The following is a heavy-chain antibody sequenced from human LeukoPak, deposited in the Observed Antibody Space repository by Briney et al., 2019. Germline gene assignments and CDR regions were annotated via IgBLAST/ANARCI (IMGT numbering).Heavy chain of an antibody. CDR1: GFTFSSYA. V-gene: IGHV3-23*01. Sequence: PGGSLRLSCAASGFTFSSYAMSWVRQAPGKGLEWVSASSGSGGSTYYADSVKGRFTISRDNAKNSLYLQMNSLRAEDTAVYYCARDSSLERLSGYYYYIDVWGRGTTVTVSS. CDR2: SSGSGGST. CDR3: ARDSSLERLSGYYYYIDV. J-gene: IGHJ6*03. D-gene: IGHD3-3*01.